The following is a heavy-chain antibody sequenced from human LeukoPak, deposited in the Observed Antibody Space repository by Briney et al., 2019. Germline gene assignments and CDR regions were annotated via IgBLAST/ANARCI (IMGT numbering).Heavy chain of an antibody. CDR3: AKDLRVELLLYYYYYYYGMDV. D-gene: IGHD1-7*01. Sequence: GGSLRLSCAASGFTFSSHGMHWVRQAPGKGLEWVAVIWYDGSNKYYADSVKGRFTISRDNSKNTLYLQMNSLRAEDTAVYYCAKDLRVELLLYYYYYYYGMDVWGQGTTVTVSS. J-gene: IGHJ6*02. CDR1: GFTFSSHG. CDR2: IWYDGSNK. V-gene: IGHV3-30*02.